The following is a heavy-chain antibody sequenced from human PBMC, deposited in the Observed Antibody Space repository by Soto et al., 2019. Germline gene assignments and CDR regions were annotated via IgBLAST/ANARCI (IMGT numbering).Heavy chain of an antibody. D-gene: IGHD3-3*01. CDR2: IYYSRST. Sequence: SETLSLTCTVSGGSISSSSYYWGWIRQPPGQGLEWIGSIYYSRSTYYNPSLKSRVTISVDTSKNQFSLKLSSVTAADTAVYYCARLNFWSGQPLDYWGQGTLVTVSS. CDR3: ARLNFWSGQPLDY. CDR1: GGSISSSSYY. V-gene: IGHV4-39*01. J-gene: IGHJ4*02.